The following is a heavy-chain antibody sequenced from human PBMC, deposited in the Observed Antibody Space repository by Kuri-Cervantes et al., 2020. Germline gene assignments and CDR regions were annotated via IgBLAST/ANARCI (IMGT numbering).Heavy chain of an antibody. CDR1: GFTFRNYA. J-gene: IGHJ4*02. CDR2: IKQDGSEK. D-gene: IGHD6-6*01. Sequence: GGSLRLSCAASGFTFRNYAMAWVRQAPGKGLEWVANIKQDGSEKYYVDSVKGRFTISRDNAKNSLYLQMNSLRAEDTAVYYCARSSPHLDFWGQGTLVTVSS. V-gene: IGHV3-7*01. CDR3: ARSSPHLDF.